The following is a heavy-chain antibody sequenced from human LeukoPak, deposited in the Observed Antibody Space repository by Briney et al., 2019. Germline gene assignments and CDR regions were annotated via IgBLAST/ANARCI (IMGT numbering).Heavy chain of an antibody. CDR3: ARGGPARRGFHYYYYYMDV. CDR2: INPNSGGT. D-gene: IGHD3-10*01. CDR1: GYTFTGYY. Sequence: ASVKVSCKASGYTFTGYYMHWVRQAPGQGLEWMGWINPNSGGTNYAQKFQGRVTMTRDTPISTAYMELSRLRSDDTAVYYYARGGPARRGFHYYYYYMDVWGKGTTVTVSS. J-gene: IGHJ6*03. V-gene: IGHV1-2*02.